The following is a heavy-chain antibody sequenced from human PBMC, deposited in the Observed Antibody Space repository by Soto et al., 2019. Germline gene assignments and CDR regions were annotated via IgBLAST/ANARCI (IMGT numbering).Heavy chain of an antibody. CDR1: GFSLSTSGMC. D-gene: IGHD4-4*01. J-gene: IGHJ6*03. V-gene: IGHV2-70*11. CDR3: ARTRLQSRVYYRDV. CDR2: IDWDDDK. Sequence: SGPTLVNPTQTLTLTCTFSGFSLSTSGMCVSWIRQPPGKALEWLARIDWDDDKYYSTSLKTRLTISKDTSKNQVVLTMTNMDPVDTATYYCARTRLQSRVYYRDVWGKGTRFTVSS.